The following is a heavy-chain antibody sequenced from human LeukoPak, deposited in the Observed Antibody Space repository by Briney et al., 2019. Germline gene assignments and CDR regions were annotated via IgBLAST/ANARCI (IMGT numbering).Heavy chain of an antibody. J-gene: IGHJ4*02. D-gene: IGHD6-13*01. CDR2: IYYSGSS. CDR1: GGSIRRHY. V-gene: IGHV4-59*11. CDR3: ARALYSSSSYYFDY. Sequence: SETLSLTCTVSGGSIRRHYWSWLRQPPGKGLEWIGYIYYSGSSNYNASLKRRVTISVDTSKNQFSLKQSSVTAADRAVYYCARALYSSSSYYFDYWGQGTLVTVCS.